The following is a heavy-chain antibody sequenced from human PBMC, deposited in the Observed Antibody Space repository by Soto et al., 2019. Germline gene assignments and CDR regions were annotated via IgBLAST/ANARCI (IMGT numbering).Heavy chain of an antibody. CDR2: ITGSAGGT. V-gene: IGHV3-23*01. CDR1: GFTFSNYA. D-gene: IGHD1-1*01. J-gene: IGHJ4*02. CDR3: ARESEH. Sequence: PGGSLRLSCAASGFTFSNYAMSWVRQAPGKGLEWVSTITGSAGGTYYAGSMKGRFTISRDNSKSTLYLQMYSLRVEDTAVYYCARESEHWGQGTLVTVSS.